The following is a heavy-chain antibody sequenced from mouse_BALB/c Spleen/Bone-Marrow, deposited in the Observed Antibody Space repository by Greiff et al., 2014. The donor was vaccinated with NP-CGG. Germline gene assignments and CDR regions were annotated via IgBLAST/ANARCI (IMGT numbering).Heavy chain of an antibody. CDR2: ISSGGSYT. Sequence: DVMLVESGGDLVKPGGSLKLSCAASGFTFSSYGMSWVRQTPDKRLEWVATISSGGSYTYYPDSVKGRFTISRDNAKNTLYLQMSSLKSEDTAMYYCARQDGNLGVMDYWGQGTSVTVSS. J-gene: IGHJ4*01. CDR3: ARQDGNLGVMDY. CDR1: GFTFSSYG. V-gene: IGHV5-6*02. D-gene: IGHD2-1*01.